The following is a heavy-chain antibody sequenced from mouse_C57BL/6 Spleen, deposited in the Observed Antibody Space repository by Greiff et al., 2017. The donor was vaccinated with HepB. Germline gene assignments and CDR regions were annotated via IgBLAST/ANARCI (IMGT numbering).Heavy chain of an antibody. D-gene: IGHD1-1*01. CDR2: IYPRSGNT. V-gene: IGHV1-81*01. CDR1: GYTFTSYG. Sequence: VQLQESGAELARPGASVKLSCKASGYTFTSYGISWVKQRTGQGLEWIGEIYPRSGNTYYNEKFKGKATMTADKSSSTAYMELRSLTSEDSAVYFCARLTTVVAPDYWGQGTTLTVSS. J-gene: IGHJ2*01. CDR3: ARLTTVVAPDY.